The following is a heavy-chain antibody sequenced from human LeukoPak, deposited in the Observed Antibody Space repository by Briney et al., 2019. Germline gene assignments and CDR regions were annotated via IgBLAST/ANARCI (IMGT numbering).Heavy chain of an antibody. Sequence: GGSLRLSCAASGFTFSSYSMNWVRQAPGKGLEWVSSISSSSSYIYYADSVKGRFTISRDNAKNSLYLQMNSLRAEDTAVYYCARDQGRMVYAPDIYYYGMDVWGQGTTVTASS. CDR3: ARDQGRMVYAPDIYYYGMDV. CDR1: GFTFSSYS. D-gene: IGHD2-8*01. CDR2: ISSSSSYI. V-gene: IGHV3-21*01. J-gene: IGHJ6*02.